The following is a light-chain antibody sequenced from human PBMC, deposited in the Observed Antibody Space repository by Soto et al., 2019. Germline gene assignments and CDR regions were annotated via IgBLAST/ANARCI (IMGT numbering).Light chain of an antibody. J-gene: IGKJ4*01. CDR2: DAS. CDR3: QQRSNWPLT. CDR1: QSVSSSY. V-gene: IGKV3D-20*02. Sequence: EIVLTQSPGTLSLSPGERATLSCRASQSVSSSYLAWYQQKPGQAPRLLIYDASKRATGIPARFSGSGSGTDFTLTISSLEPEDFAIYYCQQRSNWPLTFGGGTKVDI.